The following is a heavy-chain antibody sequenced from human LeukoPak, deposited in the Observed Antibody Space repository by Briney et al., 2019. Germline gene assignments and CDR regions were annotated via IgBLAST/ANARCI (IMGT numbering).Heavy chain of an antibody. CDR2: ISGSGNST. D-gene: IGHD4-17*01. CDR3: ARSYGDYVNYYYYYYMDV. CDR1: GFTFSSYA. J-gene: IGHJ6*03. Sequence: GGSLRLSCAASGFTFSSYAMSWVRQAPGKGLEWVSAISGSGNSTYYADSVKGRFTISRDNSKNTLYLQMNSLRAEDTAVYYCARSYGDYVNYYYYYYMDVWGKGTTVTVSS. V-gene: IGHV3-23*01.